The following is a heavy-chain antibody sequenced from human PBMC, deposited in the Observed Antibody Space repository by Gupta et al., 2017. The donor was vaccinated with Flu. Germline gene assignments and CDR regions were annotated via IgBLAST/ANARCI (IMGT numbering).Heavy chain of an antibody. D-gene: IGHD3-10*01. Sequence: TTYAINWVRQAPGQGLEWMGWVNANTGDPTYGQGFTGRFVFSFDTSVTTTFLQITSLKAEDTAVYYCASTGAYFIDNWFDPWGQGSLVTVSS. CDR1: TTYA. CDR2: VNANTGDP. J-gene: IGHJ5*02. CDR3: ASTGAYFIDNWFDP. V-gene: IGHV7-4-1*02.